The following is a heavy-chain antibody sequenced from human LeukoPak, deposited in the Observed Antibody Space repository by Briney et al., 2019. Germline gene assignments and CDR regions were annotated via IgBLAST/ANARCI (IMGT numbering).Heavy chain of an antibody. V-gene: IGHV1-18*01. CDR2: ISAYNGNT. CDR3: ARDRRSVAAAGIIFDP. D-gene: IGHD6-13*01. CDR1: GYTFTSYG. J-gene: IGHJ5*02. Sequence: ASVKVSCKASGYTFTSYGISWVRQAPGQGLEWMGWISAYNGNTNYAQKLQGRVTMTTDTSTSTAYMELRSQRSDDTAVYYCARDRRSVAAAGIIFDPWGQGTLVTVSS.